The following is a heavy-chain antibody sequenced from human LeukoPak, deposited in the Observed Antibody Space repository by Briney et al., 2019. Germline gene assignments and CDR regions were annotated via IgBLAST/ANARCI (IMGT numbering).Heavy chain of an antibody. D-gene: IGHD2-21*02. CDR2: INPNSGGT. J-gene: IGHJ4*02. Sequence: ASVKVSCKASGYTFTGYYMHWVRQAPGQGLERMGWINPNSGGTNYAQKFQGRVTMTRDTSISTAYMELRRKRADDTAVYYSASSYCGGDCYFDYWGQGSLVTVCS. V-gene: IGHV1-2*02. CDR3: ASSYCGGDCYFDY. CDR1: GYTFTGYY.